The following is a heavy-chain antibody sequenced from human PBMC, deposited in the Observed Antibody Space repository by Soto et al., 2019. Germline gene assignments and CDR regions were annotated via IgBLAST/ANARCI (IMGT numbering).Heavy chain of an antibody. CDR2: ISPGSRYP. CDR1: GFTFGDSY. Sequence: QVQLVESGGGLVPPGGSLRLSCAGSGFTFGDSYMSWIRQAPGKGLEWLSYISPGSRYPAYADSVKGRFTISRDNAKRSLYLQMMSLTAEDTAIYYRVRGGGGGLFDPWGQGTMVTVSS. J-gene: IGHJ5*02. V-gene: IGHV3-11*06. D-gene: IGHD2-15*01. CDR3: VRGGGGGLFDP.